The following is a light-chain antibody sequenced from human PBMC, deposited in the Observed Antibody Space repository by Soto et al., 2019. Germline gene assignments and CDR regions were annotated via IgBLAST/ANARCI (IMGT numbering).Light chain of an antibody. CDR2: GAS. CDR3: QQYGSSPRT. V-gene: IGKV3-20*01. J-gene: IGKJ3*01. CDR1: QSVSSSY. Sequence: EIVLTQSPGTLSLSPGERATLSCRASQSVSSSYLAWYQQKPGQAPRLLIYGASSRATGIPDRFSGSGSGTDFTLTISRLEPEDFALYYWQQYGSSPRTFGPGTKVDIK.